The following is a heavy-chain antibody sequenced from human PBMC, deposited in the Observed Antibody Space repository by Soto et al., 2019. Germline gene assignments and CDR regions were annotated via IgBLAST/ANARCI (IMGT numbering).Heavy chain of an antibody. D-gene: IGHD6-13*01. J-gene: IGHJ4*02. CDR3: AGRVGLPAPGNYLNY. CDR1: GYSINLGYY. CDR2: NYYSEST. V-gene: IGHV4-38-2*01. Sequence: PSETLSLTCAVSGYSINLGYYWGWIRQFPGKGLEWIGSNYYSESTYYNPSLKSRVTISVDTSKNQFSLKLSSVTAADTAVYYCAGRVGLPAPGNYLNYWGQGTLVTVSS.